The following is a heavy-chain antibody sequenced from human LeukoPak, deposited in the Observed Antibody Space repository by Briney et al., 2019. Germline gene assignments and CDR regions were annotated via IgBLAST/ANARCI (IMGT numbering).Heavy chain of an antibody. CDR2: IYYSGST. CDR3: ARGATIVVVVAAIWFDP. V-gene: IGHV4-30-4*01. Sequence: SQTLSLPCTVSGGSISSGDYYWSWIRQPPGKGLEWIGYIYYSGSTYYNPSLKSRVTISVDTSKNHFSLKLSSVTAADTAVYYCARGATIVVVVAAIWFDPWGQGTLVTVSS. J-gene: IGHJ5*02. D-gene: IGHD2-15*01. CDR1: GGSISSGDYY.